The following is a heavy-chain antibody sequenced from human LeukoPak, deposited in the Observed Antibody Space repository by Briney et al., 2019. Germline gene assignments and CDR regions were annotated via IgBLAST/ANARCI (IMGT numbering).Heavy chain of an antibody. V-gene: IGHV3-30*03. CDR3: ARDWAVAGPFDY. CDR1: GFTFSSYG. J-gene: IGHJ4*02. CDR2: ILYDGSNK. Sequence: PGRSLRLSCAASGFTFSSYGMHWVRQAPGKGLEWVAVILYDGSNKYYADSVKGRFTISRDNSKNTLYLQMNSLRAEDTAVYYCARDWAVAGPFDYWGQGTLVTVSS. D-gene: IGHD6-19*01.